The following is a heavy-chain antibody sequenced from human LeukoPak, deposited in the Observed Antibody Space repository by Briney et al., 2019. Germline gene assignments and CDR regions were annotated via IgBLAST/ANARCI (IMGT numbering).Heavy chain of an antibody. D-gene: IGHD6-6*01. Sequence: ASVKVSCKASGYTFTSYYMHWVRQAPGQGLEWMGLINPSSGSTSYAQKFQGRVTMTRDTSTSTVYMELSSLRSDDTAVYYCARYGGGQLVPNWFDPWGQGTLVTVSS. CDR1: GYTFTSYY. CDR3: ARYGGGQLVPNWFDP. J-gene: IGHJ5*02. V-gene: IGHV1-46*01. CDR2: INPSSGST.